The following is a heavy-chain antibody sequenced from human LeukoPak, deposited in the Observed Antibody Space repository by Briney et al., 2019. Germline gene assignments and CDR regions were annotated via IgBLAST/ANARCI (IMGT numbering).Heavy chain of an antibody. Sequence: SETLSLTCTVSGGTISSYYWSWIRQPPGKGLEWIGHINYSGSTNYNPSVKSRVTISVDTSKNQFSLKLSSVTAADTAVYYCARDPTNCGGDCYAPWGQGTMVTVSS. D-gene: IGHD2-21*02. CDR1: GGTISSYY. J-gene: IGHJ3*01. CDR3: ARDPTNCGGDCYAP. CDR2: INYSGST. V-gene: IGHV4-59*01.